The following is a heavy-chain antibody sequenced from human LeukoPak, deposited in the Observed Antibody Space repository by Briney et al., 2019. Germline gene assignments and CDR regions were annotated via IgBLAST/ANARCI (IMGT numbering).Heavy chain of an antibody. CDR2: INPNSGGT. J-gene: IGHJ5*02. Sequence: GASVKVSCKASGYTFTGYYMHWVRQAPGRGLEWMGWINPNSGGTNYAQKFQGRVTMTRDTSISTAYMELSRLRSDDTAVYYCARPGPDTAMASVSWFDPWGQGTLVTVSS. V-gene: IGHV1-2*02. D-gene: IGHD5-18*01. CDR3: ARPGPDTAMASVSWFDP. CDR1: GYTFTGYY.